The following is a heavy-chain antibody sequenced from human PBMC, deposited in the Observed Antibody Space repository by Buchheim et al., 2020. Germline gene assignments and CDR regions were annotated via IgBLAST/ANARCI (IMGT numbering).Heavy chain of an antibody. D-gene: IGHD5-24*01. CDR3: ARGVEMATIPYY. V-gene: IGHV3-30-3*01. J-gene: IGHJ4*02. Sequence: QVQLVESGGDVVQPGRSLRLSCAASQFTFSSHAMHWVRQAPAKGLEWVAVMSYDGGSTMYAESVKGRFTISRDNSKNTLYLEMNSLRDEDTAVYYCARGVEMATIPYYWGQGTL. CDR2: MSYDGGST. CDR1: QFTFSSHA.